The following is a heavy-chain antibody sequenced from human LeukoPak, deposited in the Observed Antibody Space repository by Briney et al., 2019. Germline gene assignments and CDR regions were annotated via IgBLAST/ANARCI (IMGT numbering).Heavy chain of an antibody. CDR2: INPNSGGT. Sequence: ASVKVSCKASGYTFTGYYMHWVRQAPGQGLEWMGWINPNSGGTNYAQKFQGRVTMTGDTSISTAYMELSRLRSEDTAVYYCASLRSSSWYDHFDYWGQGTLVTVSS. CDR1: GYTFTGYY. CDR3: ASLRSSSWYDHFDY. J-gene: IGHJ4*02. D-gene: IGHD6-13*01. V-gene: IGHV1-2*02.